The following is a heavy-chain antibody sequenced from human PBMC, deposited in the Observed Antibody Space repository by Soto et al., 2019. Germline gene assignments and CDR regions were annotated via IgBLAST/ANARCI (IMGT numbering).Heavy chain of an antibody. V-gene: IGHV1-2*02. CDR2: INPNSGGT. CDR1: GYTFTGYY. D-gene: IGHD6-13*01. CDR3: ARQAAGSIYYYYYYGMDV. Sequence: ASVKVSCKASGYTFTGYYMHWVRQAPGQGLEWMGWINPNSGGTNYAQKFQGRVTMTRDTSISTAYMELSRLRSDDTAVYYCARQAAGSIYYYYYYGMDVWGQGTTVTVSS. J-gene: IGHJ6*02.